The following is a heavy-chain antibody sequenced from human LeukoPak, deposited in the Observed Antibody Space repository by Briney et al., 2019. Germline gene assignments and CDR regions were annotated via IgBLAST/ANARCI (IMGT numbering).Heavy chain of an antibody. Sequence: SQTLSLTCTVSGGSISSGGYYWSWIRQHPGKGLEWIGYIYYSGSTYYNRSLKSRVTISVDTSKNQFSLKLSSVTAADTAVYYCARASGLTTVTNFDYWGQGTLVTVSS. CDR3: ARASGLTTVTNFDY. D-gene: IGHD4-17*01. V-gene: IGHV4-31*03. CDR2: IYYSGST. J-gene: IGHJ4*02. CDR1: GGSISSGGYY.